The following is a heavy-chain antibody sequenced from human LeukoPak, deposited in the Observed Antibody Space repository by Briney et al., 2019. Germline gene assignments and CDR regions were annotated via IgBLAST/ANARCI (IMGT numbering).Heavy chain of an antibody. Sequence: GGSLRLSCAASGFTFSSYAMHWVRQAPGKGLEWVAVISYDGSNKYYADSVKGRFTISRDNSKNTLYLQMNSLRAEDTAVYYCARDRVIQPTGDYGMDVWGQGTTVTVSS. CDR2: ISYDGSNK. D-gene: IGHD5-18*01. CDR1: GFTFSSYA. V-gene: IGHV3-30-3*01. CDR3: ARDRVIQPTGDYGMDV. J-gene: IGHJ6*02.